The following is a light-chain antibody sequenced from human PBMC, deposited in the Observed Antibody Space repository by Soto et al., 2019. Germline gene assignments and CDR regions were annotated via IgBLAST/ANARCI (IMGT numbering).Light chain of an antibody. J-gene: IGKJ1*01. CDR1: QSVSNY. Sequence: EIVLTQSPATLSLSPGERATLSCRASQSVSNYLAWYKQKPGQAPRLLIHDASTRATGIPARFSGSGSGTNFTLTISILVPEDFAVYYCQQYANSPPTFGQGTKVDIK. V-gene: IGKV3-11*01. CDR2: DAS. CDR3: QQYANSPPT.